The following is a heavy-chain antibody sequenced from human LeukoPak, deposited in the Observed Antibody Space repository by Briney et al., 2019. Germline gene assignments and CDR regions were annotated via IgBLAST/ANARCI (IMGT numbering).Heavy chain of an antibody. D-gene: IGHD6-13*01. CDR1: GYTFTGYY. CDR3: ARGLSSSWYPY. CDR2: INPNSGGT. Sequence: ASVKVSCRASGYTFTGYYIHWVRQAPGQGLEWMGWINPNSGGTNYAQKFQGRVIMTRDTSISTAYMELSRLRSDDTAVYYCARGLSSSWYPYWGQGTLVTVSS. V-gene: IGHV1-2*02. J-gene: IGHJ4*02.